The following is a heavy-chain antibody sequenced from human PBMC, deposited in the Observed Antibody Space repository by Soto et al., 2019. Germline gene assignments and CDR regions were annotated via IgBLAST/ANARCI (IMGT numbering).Heavy chain of an antibody. CDR2: MSFDGNSK. Sequence: QVQLVESGGGVVQPGTSLRLSCAASGFAISSYSMHWVRQAPGKGLEWVAAMSFDGNSKYFADSVKGRFIISRDTSKNTWSVEMESLGAEDSVLYHFTRVRSVIANDDFEYWGQGTQVTVSS. J-gene: IGHJ4*02. CDR1: GFAISSYS. D-gene: IGHD2-21*01. CDR3: TRVRSVIANDDFEY. V-gene: IGHV3-30-3*01.